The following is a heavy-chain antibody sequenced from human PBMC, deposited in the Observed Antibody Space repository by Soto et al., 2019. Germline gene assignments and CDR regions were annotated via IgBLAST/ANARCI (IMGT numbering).Heavy chain of an antibody. Sequence: QVQLVQSGAEVKKPGSSVKVSCKASGGTFSSYAISWVRQAPGQGLEWMGGIIPIFGTANYAQKFQGRVTIPADESTSTAYMELSSLRSEDTAVYYCARDGGCISTSCQYYYYGTDVWGQGTTVTVSS. V-gene: IGHV1-69*12. D-gene: IGHD2-2*01. J-gene: IGHJ6*02. CDR3: ARDGGCISTSCQYYYYGTDV. CDR1: GGTFSSYA. CDR2: IIPIFGTA.